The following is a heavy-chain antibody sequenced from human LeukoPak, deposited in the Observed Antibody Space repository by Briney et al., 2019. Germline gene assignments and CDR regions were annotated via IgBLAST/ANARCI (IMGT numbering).Heavy chain of an antibody. CDR2: ISSSGSTI. Sequence: PGGSLRLSCAASGFTFSSYEMNWVRQAPGKGLEWVSYISSSGSTIYYADSVKGRFTISRDNAKNSLYLQMNSLRAEDTSVYYCAELGITMIGGVWGKGTTVTISS. CDR3: AELGITMIGGV. CDR1: GFTFSSYE. J-gene: IGHJ6*04. V-gene: IGHV3-48*03. D-gene: IGHD3-10*02.